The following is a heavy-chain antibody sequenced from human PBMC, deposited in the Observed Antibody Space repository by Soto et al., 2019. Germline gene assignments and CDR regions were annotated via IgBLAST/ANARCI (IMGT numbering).Heavy chain of an antibody. Sequence: SETLSLTCTVSGGSISSYYWSWIRQPPGKGLEWIGYIYYSGSTNYNPSLKSRVTISVDTSKNQFSLKLSSVTAADTAVYYCARGPYYYDSSGYYSPFSFYYYGMDVWGPATTVTVSS. D-gene: IGHD3-22*01. V-gene: IGHV4-59*01. CDR2: IYYSGST. CDR3: ARGPYYYDSSGYYSPFSFYYYGMDV. J-gene: IGHJ6*02. CDR1: GGSISSYY.